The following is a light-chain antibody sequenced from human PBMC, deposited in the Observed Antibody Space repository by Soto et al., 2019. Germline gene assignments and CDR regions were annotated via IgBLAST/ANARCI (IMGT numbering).Light chain of an antibody. CDR3: MQVTHFPRT. Sequence: DVVLTQTPLSSPVNLGQPASISCRSSESLVHSDGNTYLSWLQQRPGQPPSLLFYQISNRFSGVPDKFSGSGAGTDFTLKISRVEPEDVWVYYCMQVTHFPRTFGQGTKVEI. J-gene: IGKJ1*01. CDR2: QIS. CDR1: ESLVHSDGNTY. V-gene: IGKV2-24*01.